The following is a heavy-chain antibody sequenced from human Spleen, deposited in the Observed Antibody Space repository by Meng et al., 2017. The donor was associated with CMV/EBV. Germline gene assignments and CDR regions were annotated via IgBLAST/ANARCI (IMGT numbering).Heavy chain of an antibody. D-gene: IGHD1-26*01. CDR2: IRSKANNYAT. Sequence: GESLKISCAASGFTFSGSVMHWVRQASGKGLEWVGRIRSKANNYATTYAASVKGRFTISRDDSKQTAYLQMNSLRTEDTAMYYCVKADSVGATSPFDYWGQGTLVTVSS. CDR3: VKADSVGATSPFDY. CDR1: GFTFSGSV. J-gene: IGHJ4*02. V-gene: IGHV3-73*01.